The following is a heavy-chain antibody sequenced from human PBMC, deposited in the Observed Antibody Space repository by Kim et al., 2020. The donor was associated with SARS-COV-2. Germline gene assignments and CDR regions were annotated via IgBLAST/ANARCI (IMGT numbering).Heavy chain of an antibody. CDR1: GFTFSNYG. D-gene: IGHD1-26*01. Sequence: GGSLRLSCAASGFTFSNYGMNWVRQAPGKGLEWLSHISHSSGDIYYGDSVKGRFTISRDNAKNSLYLQMNSLRDEDAAVYYCAREFFGGRGTAYFDSWGQGTLVTVSS. V-gene: IGHV3-48*02. CDR2: ISHSSGDI. CDR3: AREFFGGRGTAYFDS. J-gene: IGHJ4*02.